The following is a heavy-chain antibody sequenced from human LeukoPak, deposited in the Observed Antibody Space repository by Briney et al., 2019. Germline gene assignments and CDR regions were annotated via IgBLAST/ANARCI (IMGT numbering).Heavy chain of an antibody. D-gene: IGHD5-12*01. CDR1: GFTFSSYW. V-gene: IGHV3-7*01. Sequence: GGSLRLSCAAAGFTFSSYWMSWVRQAPGKGPEWVANINQGGSDKYYVDSVRGRFTVSRDNAKNSLYLQMNSLRAEDTAVYYCARRKFYSTYDPFDYWGQGTLVTVSS. CDR3: ARRKFYSTYDPFDY. CDR2: INQGGSDK. J-gene: IGHJ4*02.